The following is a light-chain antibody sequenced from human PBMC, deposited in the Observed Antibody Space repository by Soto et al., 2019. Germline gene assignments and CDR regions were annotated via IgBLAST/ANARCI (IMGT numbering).Light chain of an antibody. Sequence: TQSPSTLSLSAGERATISCRASQSVSSYLAWYQQKPGPAPRPLIYDASNTATGIPARLSGGGSGTDFTLTIRSLEPEDFAVYYCQQRSNLITFGQGTRLEIK. CDR1: QSVSSY. CDR2: DAS. V-gene: IGKV3-11*01. CDR3: QQRSNLIT. J-gene: IGKJ5*01.